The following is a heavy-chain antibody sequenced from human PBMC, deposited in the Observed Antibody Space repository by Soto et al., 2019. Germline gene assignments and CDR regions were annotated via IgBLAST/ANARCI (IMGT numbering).Heavy chain of an antibody. CDR3: ARVGCSGGSCYYYYYGMDV. CDR2: ISAYNGNT. Sequence: GXSAEALCKDSCYTFTSYCISWVRQAPGQGLEWMGWISAYNGNTNYAQKLQGRVTMTTDTSTSTAYMELRSLRSDDTAVYYCARVGCSGGSCYYYYYGMDVWGQGTTVTVSS. CDR1: CYTFTSYC. J-gene: IGHJ6*02. V-gene: IGHV1-18*04. D-gene: IGHD2-15*01.